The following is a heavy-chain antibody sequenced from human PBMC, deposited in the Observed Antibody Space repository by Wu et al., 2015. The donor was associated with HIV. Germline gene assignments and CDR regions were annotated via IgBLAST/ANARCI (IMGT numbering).Heavy chain of an antibody. J-gene: IGHJ4*02. CDR1: GGTFSSYA. V-gene: IGHV1-69*05. Sequence: QVQLVQSGAEVKKPGSSVKVSCKASGGTFSSYAISWVRQAPGQGLEWMGGIIPIFGTANYAQKFQGRVTITTDESTSTAYMELSSLRSEDTAVYYCARAISGGHPQNQIFDYVGPGNAGHRLL. D-gene: IGHD2-15*01. CDR2: IIPIFGTA. CDR3: ARAISGGHPQNQIFDY.